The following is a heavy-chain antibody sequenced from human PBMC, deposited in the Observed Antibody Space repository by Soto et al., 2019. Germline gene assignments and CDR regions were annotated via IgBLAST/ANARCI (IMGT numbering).Heavy chain of an antibody. CDR2: IYYSGST. Sequence: SETLSLTCTVSGGSISSGGYYWSWIRQHPGKGLEWIGYIYYSGSTYYNPSLKSRVTISVDTSKNQFSLKLSSVTAADTAVYYCARAGATAMVSYLPWFDPWGQGTLVTVSS. V-gene: IGHV4-31*03. J-gene: IGHJ5*02. CDR3: ARAGATAMVSYLPWFDP. CDR1: GGSISSGGYY. D-gene: IGHD5-18*01.